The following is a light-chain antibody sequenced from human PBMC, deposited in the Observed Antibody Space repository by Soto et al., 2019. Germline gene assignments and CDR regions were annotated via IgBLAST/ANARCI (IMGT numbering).Light chain of an antibody. V-gene: IGLV2-14*01. CDR2: EVT. Sequence: QSVLTQPASVSGSPGQSITISCTGTSTDIGAYNYVSWYQQHPGKAPKLLIYEVTNRPSGVSNRFSGSKSGNTASLTISGLQAEDEANYYCFSYTTLTNGVFGIATQVTV. CDR1: STDIGAYNY. J-gene: IGLJ1*01. CDR3: FSYTTLTNGV.